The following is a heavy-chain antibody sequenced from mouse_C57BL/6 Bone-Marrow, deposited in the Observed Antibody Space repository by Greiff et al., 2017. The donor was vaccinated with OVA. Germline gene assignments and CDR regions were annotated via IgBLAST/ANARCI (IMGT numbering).Heavy chain of an antibody. V-gene: IGHV1-50*01. Sequence: QVQLQQPGAELVKPGASVKLSCKASGYTFTSYWMQWVKQRPGQGLEWIGEIDPSDSYTNYNQKFKGKATLTVDTSSSTAYMQLSSLTSEDSAVYYCARDMYYVPAWFAYWGQGTLVTVSA. D-gene: IGHD1-1*01. CDR1: GYTFTSYW. CDR2: IDPSDSYT. CDR3: ARDMYYVPAWFAY. J-gene: IGHJ3*01.